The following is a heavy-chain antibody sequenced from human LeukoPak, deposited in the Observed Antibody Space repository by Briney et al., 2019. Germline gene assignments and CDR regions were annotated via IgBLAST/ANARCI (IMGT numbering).Heavy chain of an antibody. V-gene: IGHV4-59*01. CDR2: IYYSGST. D-gene: IGHD6-19*01. J-gene: IGHJ4*02. CDR1: GGSMNFYY. Sequence: SETLSLTCTVSGGSMNFYYWNWIRQPPGKGLEWIGYIYYSGSTNYNPSLKSRVTVSVDTSKNQLSLKLNSVTAADTAVYYCARVRYSSGWYPFDSWGQGTLVTVSS. CDR3: ARVRYSSGWYPFDS.